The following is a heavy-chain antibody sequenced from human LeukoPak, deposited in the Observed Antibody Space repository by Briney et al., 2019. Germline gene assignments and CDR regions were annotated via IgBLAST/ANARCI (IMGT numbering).Heavy chain of an antibody. Sequence: PSETLSLTCTVSGGSISSYYWSWIRQPPRKGLEWIGYIYYNGESNYNPSLKSRVTISVDTSKNQFALRLTSVTAADTAVYYCARDRGVMGFDYWGPGTLVTVSS. D-gene: IGHD3-10*01. CDR3: ARDRGVMGFDY. CDR1: GGSISSYY. J-gene: IGHJ4*02. V-gene: IGHV4-59*01. CDR2: IYYNGES.